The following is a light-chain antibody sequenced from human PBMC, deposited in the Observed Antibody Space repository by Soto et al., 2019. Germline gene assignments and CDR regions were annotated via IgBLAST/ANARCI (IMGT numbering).Light chain of an antibody. V-gene: IGKV3-15*01. Sequence: EIVITQSPATRSVSPGERATLCCRASQSVSSNLAWYQQKPGQAPRLLIYGASTRATGIPARFSGSGSGTEFTLTISSLQSEDFAVYYCQQYNNWPPLTFGGGTKVDIK. CDR1: QSVSSN. J-gene: IGKJ4*01. CDR3: QQYNNWPPLT. CDR2: GAS.